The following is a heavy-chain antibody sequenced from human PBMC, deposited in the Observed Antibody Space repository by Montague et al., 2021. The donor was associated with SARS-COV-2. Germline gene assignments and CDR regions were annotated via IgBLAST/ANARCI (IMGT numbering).Heavy chain of an antibody. V-gene: IGHV4-34*01. CDR2: INHSGST. D-gene: IGHD3-22*01. J-gene: IGHJ5*02. CDR3: ARGPRITMIVVVITDIWFDP. CDR1: GGSFSGYY. Sequence: SETLSLTCAVYGGSFSGYYWSWIRQPPGKGLEWIGKINHSGSTNYNPSLKSRVTISVDTSKNQFSLKLGSVTAADTAVYYCARGPRITMIVVVITDIWFDPWGQGTLVTVSS.